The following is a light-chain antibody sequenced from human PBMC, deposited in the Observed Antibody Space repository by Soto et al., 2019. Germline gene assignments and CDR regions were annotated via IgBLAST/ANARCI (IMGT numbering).Light chain of an antibody. CDR2: DVS. V-gene: IGLV2-11*01. CDR3: CSYAGSYSYV. CDR1: SSVVGGYNY. J-gene: IGLJ1*01. Sequence: LTQPRSVSGSPGQSVTISCTGTSSVVGGYNYVSWYQQHPGKAPKLMIYDVSKRPSGVPDRFSGSKSGNTASLTISGLQAEDEADYYCCSYAGSYSYVFGTGTKVTVL.